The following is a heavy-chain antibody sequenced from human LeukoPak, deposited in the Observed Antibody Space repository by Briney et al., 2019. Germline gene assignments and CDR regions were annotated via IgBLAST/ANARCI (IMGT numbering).Heavy chain of an antibody. V-gene: IGHV1-2*02. J-gene: IGHJ6*03. CDR2: INPNNGGT. D-gene: IGHD2-15*01. CDR3: ARSSRPCSGGSCYLYSYYYHNMDV. Sequence: ASVKVSCKASGYTFTGYYIHWVRQAPGQGLELMGWINPNNGGTNYAQKFQGRVTMTRDTSISTAYVELSRLRSDDTAVYYCARSSRPCSGGSCYLYSYYYHNMDVWGKGTTVTISS. CDR1: GYTFTGYY.